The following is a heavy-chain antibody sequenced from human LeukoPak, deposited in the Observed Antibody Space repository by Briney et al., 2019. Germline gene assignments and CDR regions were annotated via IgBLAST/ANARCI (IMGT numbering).Heavy chain of an antibody. Sequence: PGRSLRLSCAASGFTFSSYGMHWVRQAPGKGLEWVAVIWYDGSNKYYADSVKGRFTISRDNSKNTLYLQMNSLRAEDTAVYYCAKAAVAGTTGGFVDYYYYGMDVWGQGTTVTVSS. J-gene: IGHJ6*02. CDR2: IWYDGSNK. V-gene: IGHV3-33*06. CDR3: AKAAVAGTTGGFVDYYYYGMDV. D-gene: IGHD6-19*01. CDR1: GFTFSSYG.